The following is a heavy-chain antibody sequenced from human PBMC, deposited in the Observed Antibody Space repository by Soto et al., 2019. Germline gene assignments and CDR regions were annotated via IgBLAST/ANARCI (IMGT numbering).Heavy chain of an antibody. V-gene: IGHV3-49*03. Sequence: PGGSLRLSCTASGFTFGDYAMSWFRQAPGKWLEWVGFIRSKAYGGTTEYAASVKGRFTISRDDSKSIAYLQMNSLKTEDTAVYYCTRDHGSGWFYYYYYGMDVWGQGXTVTVSS. CDR1: GFTFGDYA. J-gene: IGHJ6*02. CDR2: IRSKAYGGTT. D-gene: IGHD6-19*01. CDR3: TRDHGSGWFYYYYYGMDV.